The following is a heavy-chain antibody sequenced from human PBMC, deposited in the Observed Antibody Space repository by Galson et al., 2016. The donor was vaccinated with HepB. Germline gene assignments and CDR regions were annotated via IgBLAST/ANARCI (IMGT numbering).Heavy chain of an antibody. D-gene: IGHD6-19*01. V-gene: IGHV3-13*04. CDR2: IGKTEDT. CDR3: VREGYSSAWDDWFFDV. CDR1: GFTFSRSD. J-gene: IGHJ2*01. Sequence: SLRLSCAASGFTFSRSDMHWVRQPTGKGLEWVSAIGKTEDTYYADSVKGRFTISRENARNSLYLQMDSLRAGDTAGYYCVREGYSSAWDDWFFDVWGRGTLVTVSS.